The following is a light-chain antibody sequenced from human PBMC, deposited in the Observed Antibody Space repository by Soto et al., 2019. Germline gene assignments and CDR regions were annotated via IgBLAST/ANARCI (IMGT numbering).Light chain of an antibody. V-gene: IGKV1-5*03. Sequence: DIQMTQSPSTLSASVGDRVTITCRASQSISSWLAWYQQKPGKAPKLLIYKASSLDSGVPSRFSGSGSGTEVTLTISSLQPDDFATYYCQQYNSYPWTFGQGTKVDIK. CDR3: QQYNSYPWT. J-gene: IGKJ1*01. CDR2: KAS. CDR1: QSISSW.